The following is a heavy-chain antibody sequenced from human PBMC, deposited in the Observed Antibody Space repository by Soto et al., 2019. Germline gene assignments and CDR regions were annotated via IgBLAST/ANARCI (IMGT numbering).Heavy chain of an antibody. J-gene: IGHJ4*02. CDR1: GGSITSDSYY. V-gene: IGHV4-39*01. Sequence: SETLSLTCTVSGGSITSDSYYWGWIRQPPGKGLEWIGSTYYGESTYYNPSLKSRVTISVDTSKNQFSLKLSSVTVADTAVYYCARGRSRYYFDYWGQGTLVTVSS. CDR3: ARGRSRYYFDY. CDR2: TYYGEST. D-gene: IGHD2-15*01.